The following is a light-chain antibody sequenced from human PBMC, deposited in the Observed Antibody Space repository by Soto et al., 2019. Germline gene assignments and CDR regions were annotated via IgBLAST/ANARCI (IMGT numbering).Light chain of an antibody. CDR3: QHYDHLPPLS. CDR2: DAS. Sequence: DIQMTQSPSSLSASVGDRVTITCQASQDIRNYLNWYQQKPGKAPNLLIYDASNLRAGVPSRFSGSGSGKEFTCTISSQQPEDIATYYCQHYDHLPPLSFGGGTKVEIK. J-gene: IGKJ4*01. CDR1: QDIRNY. V-gene: IGKV1-33*01.